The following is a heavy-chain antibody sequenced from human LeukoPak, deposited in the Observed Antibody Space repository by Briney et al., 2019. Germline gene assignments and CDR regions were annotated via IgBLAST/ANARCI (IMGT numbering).Heavy chain of an antibody. CDR1: GYIFTSYW. D-gene: IGHD7-27*01. CDR2: IYPGDSDT. J-gene: IGHJ3*02. V-gene: IGHV5-51*01. CDR3: ARREDWGDDAFDI. Sequence: GESLKISCKGSGYIFTSYWIGWVRQMPGKGLEWMGIIYPGDSDTRYSPSFQGQVTISADKSISTAYLQWSSLKASDTAMYYCARREDWGDDAFDIWGQGTMVTVSS.